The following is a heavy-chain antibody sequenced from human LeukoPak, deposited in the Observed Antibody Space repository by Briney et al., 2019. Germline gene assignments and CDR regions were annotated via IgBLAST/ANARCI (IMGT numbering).Heavy chain of an antibody. D-gene: IGHD3-22*01. V-gene: IGHV3-33*01. CDR2: IWYDGSNK. J-gene: IGHJ4*02. CDR3: ARDRAIDYYDSSGLAY. Sequence: PGGSLRLSCAASGFTFSSYGMHWVRQAPGKGLEWVAVIWYDGSNKYYADSVKGRFTISRDNSKNTLYLQMNSLRAEDTAVYYCARDRAIDYYDSSGLAYWGEGTLVTVSS. CDR1: GFTFSSYG.